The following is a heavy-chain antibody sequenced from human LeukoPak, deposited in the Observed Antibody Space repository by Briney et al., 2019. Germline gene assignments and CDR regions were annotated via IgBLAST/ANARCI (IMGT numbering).Heavy chain of an antibody. CDR1: GYTLTELS. D-gene: IGHD3-22*01. V-gene: IGHV1-24*01. Sequence: ASVKVSCKVSGYTLTELSIHWVRQAPGKGLEWMGGFDPEDGETIYAQRFQGRVTMTEDTSTDTAYMELSSLRSEDAAVYYCATVSYYYDSNGYQGYFQHWGQGTLVTVSS. CDR3: ATVSYYYDSNGYQGYFQH. CDR2: FDPEDGET. J-gene: IGHJ1*01.